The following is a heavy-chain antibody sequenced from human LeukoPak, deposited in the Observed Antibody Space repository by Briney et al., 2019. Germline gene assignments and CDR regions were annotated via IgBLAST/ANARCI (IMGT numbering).Heavy chain of an antibody. Sequence: GGSLRLSCSASGFTFSGYAMHWVRQAPGKGLEYVSAISSNGGSTYYADSVKGRFTISRDNSKNTLYLQMSSLRAEDTAVYYCVRTNLGYCSSTSCPGAYYYYGMDVWGQGTTVTVSS. CDR3: VRTNLGYCSSTSCPGAYYYYGMDV. CDR1: GFTFSGYA. D-gene: IGHD2-2*01. V-gene: IGHV3-64D*06. CDR2: ISSNGGST. J-gene: IGHJ6*02.